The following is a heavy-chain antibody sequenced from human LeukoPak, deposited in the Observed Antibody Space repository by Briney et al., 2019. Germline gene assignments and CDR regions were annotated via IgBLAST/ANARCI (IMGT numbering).Heavy chain of an antibody. CDR3: ARVLVDIVSPDSSGYYVDY. Sequence: SQTLSLTCTVSGGSISSYYWSWIRQPPEKGLEWIGHIYYSGSTNYNPSLKSRVTISVDTSKNQFSLKLSSVTAADTAVYYCARVLVDIVSPDSSGYYVDYWGQGTLVTVSS. V-gene: IGHV4-59*13. CDR1: GGSISSYY. J-gene: IGHJ4*02. D-gene: IGHD3-22*01. CDR2: IYYSGST.